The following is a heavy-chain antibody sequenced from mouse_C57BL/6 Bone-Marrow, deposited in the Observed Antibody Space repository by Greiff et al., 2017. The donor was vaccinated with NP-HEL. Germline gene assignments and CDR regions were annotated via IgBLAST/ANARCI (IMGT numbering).Heavy chain of an antibody. V-gene: IGHV1-26*01. Sequence: EVQLQQSGPELVKPGASVKISCKASGYTFTDYYMNWVKQSHGKSLEWIGDINPNNGGTSYIQKFKGKATLTVDKSSTTAYMELRRLTSEDSAVYYCARWDDYDDYAMDYWGQGTSVTVSS. CDR1: GYTFTDYY. CDR2: INPNNGGT. CDR3: ARWDDYDDYAMDY. J-gene: IGHJ4*01. D-gene: IGHD2-4*01.